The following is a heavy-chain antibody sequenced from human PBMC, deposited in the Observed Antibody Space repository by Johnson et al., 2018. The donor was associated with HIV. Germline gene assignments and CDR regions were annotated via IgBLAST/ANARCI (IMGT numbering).Heavy chain of an antibody. D-gene: IGHD2-2*01. J-gene: IGHJ3*02. CDR1: GFTFDDYG. V-gene: IGHV3-23*04. CDR3: ARGIQPDAFDI. Sequence: EVQLVESGGGVVRPGGSLRLSCAASGFTFDDYGMNWVRQAPGKGLEWVSAISGSGGSTYYADSVKGRFTISRDNSKNTLYLQMNSLRAEDTAVYYCARGIQPDAFDIWGQGTMVTVSS. CDR2: ISGSGGST.